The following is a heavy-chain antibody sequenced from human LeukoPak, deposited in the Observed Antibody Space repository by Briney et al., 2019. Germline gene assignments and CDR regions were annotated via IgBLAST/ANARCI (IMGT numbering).Heavy chain of an antibody. D-gene: IGHD3-16*01. V-gene: IGHV3-72*01. J-gene: IGHJ3*02. Sequence: AVSLRRYYAGTGFTSREYMMAVVRVAPRKELEWDRRIRREGQSYTTQYAASVEGRFTISRDDSKNLLYLHMNSLKAEDTALYYCSRDGGDRLYSAFDIWGQGTMVTVSS. CDR1: GFTSREYM. CDR2: IRREGQSYTT. CDR3: SRDGGDRLYSAFDI.